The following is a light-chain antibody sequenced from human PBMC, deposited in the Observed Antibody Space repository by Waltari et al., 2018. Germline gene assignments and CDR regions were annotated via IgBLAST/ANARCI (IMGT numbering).Light chain of an antibody. CDR1: SSDVGRYNV. J-gene: IGLJ2*01. V-gene: IGLV2-23*01. CDR2: EGS. CDR3: CSYAGSSTLL. Sequence: QSALTQPAPVSGSPGQSITASSPGTSSDVGRYNVVSWYQQHPGKAPKLIIYEGSKRPSGVSNRFSGSKSGNTASLTISGLQAEDEADYYCCSYAGSSTLLFGGGTKVTVL.